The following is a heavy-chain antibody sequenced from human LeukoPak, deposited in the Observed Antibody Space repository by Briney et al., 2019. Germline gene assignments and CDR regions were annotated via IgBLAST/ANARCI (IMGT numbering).Heavy chain of an antibody. J-gene: IGHJ4*02. CDR3: ARDKIVGATNFDY. Sequence: GGSLRLSCAASGFTFSNLWMSWVRQAPGKGLKWVANIKQDGSDKYYVDSVKGRFTISRDNAKNSLYLQMNSLRAEDTAVYYCARDKIVGATNFDYWGQGTLVTVSS. V-gene: IGHV3-7*03. CDR2: IKQDGSDK. CDR1: GFTFSNLW. D-gene: IGHD1-26*01.